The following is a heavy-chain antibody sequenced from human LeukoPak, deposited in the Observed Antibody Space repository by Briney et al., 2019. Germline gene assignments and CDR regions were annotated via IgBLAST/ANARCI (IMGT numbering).Heavy chain of an antibody. V-gene: IGHV4-39*01. D-gene: IGHD3-10*01. J-gene: IGHJ4*02. Sequence: SETLSLTCTVSGGSISSSSYYWGWIRQPPGKGLEWIGSIYYSGSTYYNPSLKSRVTISVDTSKNQFSLKLSSVTAADTAVYYCARVYYYGSGSYRGHQYFDYWGQGTLVTVSS. CDR3: ARVYYYGSGSYRGHQYFDY. CDR1: GGSISSSSYY. CDR2: IYYSGST.